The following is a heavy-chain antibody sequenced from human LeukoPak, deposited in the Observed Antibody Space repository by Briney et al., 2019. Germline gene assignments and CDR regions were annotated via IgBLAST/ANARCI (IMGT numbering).Heavy chain of an antibody. CDR3: AKVSTVTPDY. V-gene: IGHV3-21*01. J-gene: IGHJ4*02. CDR1: GFTFSTYR. CDR2: ISSSSSYI. Sequence: PGGSLRLSCAASGFTFSTYRMNWVRQAAGQGLEWVSSISSSSSYIYSADSGKGRFTISRDNAKYSLHLQMNSLRAEDTAVYYCAKVSTVTPDYWGQGTLVTVSS. D-gene: IGHD4-17*01.